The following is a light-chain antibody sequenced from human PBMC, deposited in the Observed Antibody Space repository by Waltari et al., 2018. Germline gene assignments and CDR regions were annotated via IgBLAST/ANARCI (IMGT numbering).Light chain of an antibody. CDR3: AAWDDSLNGMV. CDR1: SSTLGSNH. Sequence: QSVLTQPPSTSGTPGHRLTIPCSASSSTLGSNHVHWSQHLPGTAPRLLIFSNDQRPSGVPDRFSGSKSGTSASLAISGLQSDDESDYFCAAWDDSLNGMVFGGGTHLTVL. J-gene: IGLJ3*02. CDR2: SND. V-gene: IGLV1-44*01.